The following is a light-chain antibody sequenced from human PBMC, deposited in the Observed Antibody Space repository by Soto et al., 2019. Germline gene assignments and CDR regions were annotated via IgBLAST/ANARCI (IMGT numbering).Light chain of an antibody. V-gene: IGKV1-27*01. J-gene: IGKJ1*01. CDR3: QKYNSAPWT. CDR1: RSISNY. CDR2: GAS. Sequence: DIQMTQSPSSLSASVGDAVSLTCRASRSISNYLNWYQQKPGRAPKLLISGASSLQRGVPSRFSGSGSGTTFTLTISSLQPEDVATYYCQKYNSAPWTFGQGTKVEIK.